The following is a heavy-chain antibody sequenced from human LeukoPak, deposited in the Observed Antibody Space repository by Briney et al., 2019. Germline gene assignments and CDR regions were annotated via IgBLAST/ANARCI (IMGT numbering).Heavy chain of an antibody. Sequence: SETLSLTCTVSSGSISSTSYYWGWIRQPPGMGLEWIGSMYYSGSTYYNPSLKSRVTISVDTSKSQFSLKLSSVAAADTAVYYCAREMRSPRGGFDYWDQGTQVTVSP. CDR1: SGSISSTSYY. V-gene: IGHV4-39*07. CDR2: MYYSGST. J-gene: IGHJ4*02. D-gene: IGHD3-10*01. CDR3: AREMRSPRGGFDY.